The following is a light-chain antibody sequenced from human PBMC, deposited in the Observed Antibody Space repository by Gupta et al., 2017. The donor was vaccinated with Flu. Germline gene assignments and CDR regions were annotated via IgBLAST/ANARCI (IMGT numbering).Light chain of an antibody. CDR1: QSVSSN. Sequence: EIVLTQSTATLSVSPGERATLSCRASQSVSSNLAWYQQKPGQAPRLLIYGASTRATGIPARFSGSGSGTEFTLTIRSLQSEDFAVDYCQQYNNWPRTFGQGTKVEIK. V-gene: IGKV3-15*01. CDR2: GAS. J-gene: IGKJ1*01. CDR3: QQYNNWPRT.